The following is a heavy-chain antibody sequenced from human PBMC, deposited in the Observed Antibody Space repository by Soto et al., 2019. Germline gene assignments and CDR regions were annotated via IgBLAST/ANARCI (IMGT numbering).Heavy chain of an antibody. CDR1: GGSISSGDYY. V-gene: IGHV4-30-4*01. Sequence: LSLTCTVSGGSISSGDYYWSWIRQPPGKGLEWIGYIYYSGSTYYNPSLKSRLTVSVDTSKNQFSLKLSSVTAADTAVYYCVRAVVAATADWLDPWGQGTLVTVYS. CDR3: VRAVVAATADWLDP. CDR2: IYYSGST. D-gene: IGHD2-15*01. J-gene: IGHJ5*02.